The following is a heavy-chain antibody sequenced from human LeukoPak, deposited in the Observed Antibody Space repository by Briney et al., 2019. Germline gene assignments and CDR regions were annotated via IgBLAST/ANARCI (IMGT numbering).Heavy chain of an antibody. CDR2: IIPIFGTV. V-gene: IGHV1-69*13. Sequence: SVKVSCKASGGTFSSYAISWVRQAPGQGLEWMGGIIPIFGTVNYAQKFQGRVTITADESASTAYMELSSLRSEDTAVYYCARDNDSRDPPHFDYWGQGTLVTVSS. D-gene: IGHD3-16*01. CDR1: GGTFSSYA. J-gene: IGHJ4*02. CDR3: ARDNDSRDPPHFDY.